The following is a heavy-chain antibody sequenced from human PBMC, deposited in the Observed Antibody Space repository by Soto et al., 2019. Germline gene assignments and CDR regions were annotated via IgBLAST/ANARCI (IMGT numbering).Heavy chain of an antibody. Sequence: LRLSCADSGFTFSNYAMSWVRQAPGKGLEWVSTLSATSGSTYYADSVKGRFTMSRDNSKNTLYLQMKSLRAEDTAVYYCAKGLNYIGYWGPGTLVTGSS. CDR1: GFTFSNYA. D-gene: IGHD3-10*01. CDR3: AKGLNYIGY. CDR2: LSATSGST. J-gene: IGHJ4*02. V-gene: IGHV3-23*01.